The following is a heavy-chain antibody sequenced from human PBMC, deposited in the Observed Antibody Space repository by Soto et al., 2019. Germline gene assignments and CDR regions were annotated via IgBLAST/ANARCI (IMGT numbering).Heavy chain of an antibody. CDR2: IIPILGIA. D-gene: IGHD6-13*01. CDR1: GGTFSSYT. Sequence: GASVKVSCKASGGTFSSYTISWVRQAPGQGLEWMGRIIPILGIANYAQKFQGRVTITADKSTSTAYMELSSLRSEDTAVYYCVKETRPLPYSSSWYGGFDYWGQGTLVTVSS. V-gene: IGHV1-69*02. CDR3: VKETRPLPYSSSWYGGFDY. J-gene: IGHJ4*02.